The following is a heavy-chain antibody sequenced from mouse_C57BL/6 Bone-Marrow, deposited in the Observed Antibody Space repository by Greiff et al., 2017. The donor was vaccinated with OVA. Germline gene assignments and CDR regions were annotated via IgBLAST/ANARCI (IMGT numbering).Heavy chain of an antibody. J-gene: IGHJ1*03. CDR3: ARGGHYYGSSYCWYFDV. CDR2: ISYSGST. CDR1: GYSITSDY. D-gene: IGHD1-1*01. Sequence: EVQLVESGPGLAKPSQTLSLTCSVTGYSITSDYWNWIRKFPGNKLEYMGYISYSGSTYYNPSLKSRISITRDTSKNQYYLQLNSVTTEDTATYYCARGGHYYGSSYCWYFDVWGTGTTVTVSS. V-gene: IGHV3-8*01.